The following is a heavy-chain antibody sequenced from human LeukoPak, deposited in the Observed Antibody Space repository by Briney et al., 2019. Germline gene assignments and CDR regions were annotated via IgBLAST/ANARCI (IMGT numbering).Heavy chain of an antibody. J-gene: IGHJ4*02. CDR2: INLNSGGT. V-gene: IGHV1-2*02. D-gene: IGHD2-8*01. CDR1: AYTFTFYY. CDR3: ARDRCTNGVCYDY. Sequence: AAVTVCFTSSAYTFTFYYMDWVRQAPAQGKERVGWINLNSGGTNYAQKFQGRVTMTRDTSISTAYMELSRLRSDDTAVYYCARDRCTNGVCYDYWGQGTLVTVSS.